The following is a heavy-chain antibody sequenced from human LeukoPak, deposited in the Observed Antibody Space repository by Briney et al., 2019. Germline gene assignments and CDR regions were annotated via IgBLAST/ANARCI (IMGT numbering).Heavy chain of an antibody. V-gene: IGHV4-34*01. Sequence: SETLSLTCAVYGGSFSGYYWSWIRQPPGKGLEWIGEINHSGSTYYNPSLKSRVTISVDTSKNQFSLKLSSVTAADTAVYYCARPRLVRSYYWFDPWGQGTLVTVSS. CDR1: GGSFSGYY. D-gene: IGHD1-26*01. J-gene: IGHJ5*02. CDR2: INHSGST. CDR3: ARPRLVRSYYWFDP.